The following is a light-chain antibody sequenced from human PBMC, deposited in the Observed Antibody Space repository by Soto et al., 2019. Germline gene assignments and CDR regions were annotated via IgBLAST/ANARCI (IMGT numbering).Light chain of an antibody. J-gene: IGLJ1*01. CDR1: SSDVGGYNY. CDR3: SSYTRISTLV. Sequence: QSALTQPASVSGSPGQSITISCTGTSSDVGGYNYVSWYQQSPGKAPKLMIYDVSTRPSGVSYRFSGSKSGNTASLTISGLQAEDEADYYCSSYTRISTLVFGSGNKVTVL. CDR2: DVS. V-gene: IGLV2-14*01.